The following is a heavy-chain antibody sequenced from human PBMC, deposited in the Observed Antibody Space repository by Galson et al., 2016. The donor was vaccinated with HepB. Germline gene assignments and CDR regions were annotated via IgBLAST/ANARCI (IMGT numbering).Heavy chain of an antibody. CDR1: GFSFSAYS. Sequence: SLRLSCAASGFSFSAYSMNWVRQSPGKGLEWLSYITNSGSTIFYADSVKGRFIISRDDAKGSLYLQMNSLRVEDTAVYYFVRDHYYAFDVWGQGTVVTVSS. J-gene: IGHJ3*01. V-gene: IGHV3-48*01. D-gene: IGHD2/OR15-2a*01. CDR2: ITNSGSTI. CDR3: VRDHYYAFDV.